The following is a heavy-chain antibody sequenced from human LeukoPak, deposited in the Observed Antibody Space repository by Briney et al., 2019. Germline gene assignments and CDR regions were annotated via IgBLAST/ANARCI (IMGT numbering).Heavy chain of an antibody. J-gene: IGHJ4*02. CDR2: VSYTGSA. CDR3: ARDFNGDSHFDY. CDR1: GGSISGYY. Sequence: SETLSLTCTVSGGSISGYYWSWIRQPPGKGLEWIGNVSYTGSANYNPSLKGRGTISVDTSKNQFSLKLTSLTAADTAVYYCARDFNGDSHFDYWGQGTLVDVSS. D-gene: IGHD4-17*01. V-gene: IGHV4-59*01.